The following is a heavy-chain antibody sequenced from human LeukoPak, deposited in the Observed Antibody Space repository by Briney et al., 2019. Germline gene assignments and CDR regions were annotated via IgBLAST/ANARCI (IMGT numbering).Heavy chain of an antibody. Sequence: GGSLRLSCAASGFTFSSYGMQWVRQAPGKGLEWVAVISPDGSSENYADSVRGRFTISRDNAKKTLYLQLNSLRPEDTAVYYCARCIVVIPVVRGGGYYGMDVWGQGTAVTVSS. CDR1: GFTFSSYG. CDR2: ISPDGSSE. CDR3: ARCIVVIPVVRGGGYYGMDV. J-gene: IGHJ6*02. V-gene: IGHV3-30*03. D-gene: IGHD2-2*01.